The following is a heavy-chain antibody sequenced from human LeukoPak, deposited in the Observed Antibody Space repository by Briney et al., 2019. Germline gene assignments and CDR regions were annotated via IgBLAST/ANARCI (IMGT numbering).Heavy chain of an antibody. Sequence: GGSLRLSCAASGFNFSRYWTTWVRQAPGKGLEWEANINEDGSEKYYVDSVKGRFTISRDNVKNSLYLQMNSLRVEDTAVYYCARGGSLAWGQGTLVTVSS. CDR2: INEDGSEK. J-gene: IGHJ5*02. CDR3: ARGGSLA. V-gene: IGHV3-7*04. D-gene: IGHD3-10*01. CDR1: GFNFSRYW.